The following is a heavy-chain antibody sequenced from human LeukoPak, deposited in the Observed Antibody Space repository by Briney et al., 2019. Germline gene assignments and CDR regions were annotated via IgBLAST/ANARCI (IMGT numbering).Heavy chain of an antibody. CDR3: ARGWYSDYVSLFDY. J-gene: IGHJ4*02. Sequence: GGSLRLSCAASGFTFSSYEMNWVRQAPGKGLEWVSYISSSGSTIYYADSVKGRFTISRDNAKNSLYLQMNSLRAEDTAVYYCARGWYSDYVSLFDYWGQGTLVTVSS. D-gene: IGHD4-11*01. CDR2: ISSSGSTI. V-gene: IGHV3-48*03. CDR1: GFTFSSYE.